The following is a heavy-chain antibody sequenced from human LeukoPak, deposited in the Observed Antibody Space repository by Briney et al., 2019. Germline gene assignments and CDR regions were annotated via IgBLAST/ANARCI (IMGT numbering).Heavy chain of an antibody. J-gene: IGHJ4*02. V-gene: IGHV3-13*01. CDR2: IGTAGDT. D-gene: IGHD3-16*01. CDR1: GFTFSSYD. CDR3: ARTSSTFTGFDY. Sequence: GGSLRLSCASSGFTFSSYDMHWVRQATGKGLEWVSAIGTAGDTYYPGSVKGRFTISRENAKNSLYLQMNSLRAGDTAVYYCARTSSTFTGFDYWGQGTLVTVSS.